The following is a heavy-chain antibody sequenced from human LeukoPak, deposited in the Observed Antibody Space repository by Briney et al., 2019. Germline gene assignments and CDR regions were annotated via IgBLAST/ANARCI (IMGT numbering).Heavy chain of an antibody. V-gene: IGHV3-7*03. Sequence: GGSLRLSCAASGFSFSRYWLSWVRQAPGKGLQWVASIKQDGSEKDYVDSVRGRFTISRDNDKNSVYLQMRSMRAEDTAVYYCAKGQWLVYWGQGTLVTVSS. CDR1: GFSFSRYW. CDR2: IKQDGSEK. J-gene: IGHJ4*02. CDR3: AKGQWLVY. D-gene: IGHD6-19*01.